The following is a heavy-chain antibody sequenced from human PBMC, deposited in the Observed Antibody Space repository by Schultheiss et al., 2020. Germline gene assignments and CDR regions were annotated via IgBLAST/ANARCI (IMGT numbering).Heavy chain of an antibody. V-gene: IGHV4-31*03. CDR2: IYYSGST. CDR3: ARLSGTYSCACDY. Sequence: SETLSLTCTVSGGSSSSGGYHWNLIRLHPGKGLEWIGYIYYSGSTFYNPSLKSRVTISVNTSRNHFSLKLTSVTASDTAVYYCARLSGTYSCACDYWCHGNLVTVSS. J-gene: IGHJ4*01. CDR1: GGSSSSGGYH. D-gene: IGHD1-26*01.